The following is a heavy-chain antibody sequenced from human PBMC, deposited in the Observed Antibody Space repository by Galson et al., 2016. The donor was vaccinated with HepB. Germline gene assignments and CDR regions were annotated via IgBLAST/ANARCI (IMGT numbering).Heavy chain of an antibody. Sequence: SLRLSCAASGFTFSSFGMNWVRQVPGKGLEWLSYISSGSTTIYYADSVKGRFTISRDNAKNSLYLQMNSLRAEDTAMYYCARAFGRWSHTFFYNYYGMDVWGQGTTVTVSS. CDR1: GFTFSSFG. CDR2: ISSGSTTI. CDR3: ARAFGRWSHTFFYNYYGMDV. V-gene: IGHV3-48*04. D-gene: IGHD2/OR15-2a*01. J-gene: IGHJ6*02.